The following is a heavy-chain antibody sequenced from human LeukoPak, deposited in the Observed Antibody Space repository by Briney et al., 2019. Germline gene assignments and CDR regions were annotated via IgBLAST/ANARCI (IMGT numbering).Heavy chain of an antibody. CDR3: ARKGGLFDY. CDR1: GGTIMYFY. J-gene: IGHJ4*02. Sequence: SETLSHTSSVSGGTIMYFYWRRIRQSKGKGLEWVGYIYYNGSTNYNPSLKSRVSISVDTSKNQFSLKVTSVTAADTAVYYCARKGGLFDYWGQGTLVTVSS. CDR2: IYYNGST. D-gene: IGHD2-15*01. V-gene: IGHV4-59*01.